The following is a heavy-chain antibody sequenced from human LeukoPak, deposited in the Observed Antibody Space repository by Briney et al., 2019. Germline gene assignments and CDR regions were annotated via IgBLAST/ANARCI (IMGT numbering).Heavy chain of an antibody. Sequence: SETLSLTCTVSGGSMSPYYWNWIRQAPGQGLEWIGYVFYSGNTYNPSLRGRVTISIDTSKSQFSLNLSSVTAADTAVYFCAKGTRFDPWGQGTLVTVSS. CDR3: AKGTRFDP. CDR1: GGSMSPYY. D-gene: IGHD1-7*01. J-gene: IGHJ5*02. CDR2: VFYSGN. V-gene: IGHV4-59*01.